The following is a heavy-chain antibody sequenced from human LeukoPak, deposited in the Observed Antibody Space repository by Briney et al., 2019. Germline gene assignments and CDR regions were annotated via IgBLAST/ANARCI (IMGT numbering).Heavy chain of an antibody. CDR2: INHSGST. V-gene: IGHV4-34*01. J-gene: IGHJ4*02. CDR3: ARSTILTGYLN. CDR1: GGSFSGYY. Sequence: SETLSLTCAVYGGSFSGYYWSWIRQPPGKGLEWIGEINHSGSTNYNPSLKSRVTISVDTPKNQFSLKLTSVTAADTAVYYCARSTILTGYLNWGQGTLVTVSS. D-gene: IGHD3-9*01.